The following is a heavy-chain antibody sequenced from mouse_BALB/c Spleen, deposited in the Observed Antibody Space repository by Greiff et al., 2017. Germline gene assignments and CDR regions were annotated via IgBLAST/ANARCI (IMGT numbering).Heavy chain of an antibody. V-gene: IGHV3-2*02. CDR1: GYSITSDYA. J-gene: IGHJ4*01. D-gene: IGHD2-3*01. Sequence: EVQGVESGPGLVKPSQSLSLTCTVTGYSITSDYAWNWIRQFPGNKLEWMGYISYSGSTSYNPSLKSRISITRDTSKNQFFLQLNSVTTEDTATYYCARVGEGYYHYAMDYWGQGTSVTVSS. CDR2: ISYSGST. CDR3: ARVGEGYYHYAMDY.